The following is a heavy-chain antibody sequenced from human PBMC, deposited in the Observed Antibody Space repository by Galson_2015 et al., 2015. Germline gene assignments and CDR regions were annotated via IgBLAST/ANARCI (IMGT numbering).Heavy chain of an antibody. Sequence: CKASGCTFTSYYMHWVRQAPGQGLEWMGIINPSGGSTSYAQKFQGRVTMTRDTSTSTVYMELSSLRSEDTAVYYCAREVVPGMPDYWGQGTLVTVSS. V-gene: IGHV1-46*01. CDR3: AREVVPGMPDY. J-gene: IGHJ4*02. CDR2: INPSGGST. D-gene: IGHD2-2*01. CDR1: GCTFTSYY.